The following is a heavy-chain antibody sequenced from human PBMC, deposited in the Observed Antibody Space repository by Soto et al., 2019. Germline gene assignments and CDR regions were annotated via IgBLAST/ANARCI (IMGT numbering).Heavy chain of an antibody. D-gene: IGHD6-6*01. CDR2: ISYDGSNK. J-gene: IGHJ4*02. CDR1: GFTFSSYA. Sequence: QVQLVESGGGVVQPGRSLRLSCAASGFTFSSYAMHWVRQAPGKGLEWVAVISYDGSNKYYADSVKGRFTISRDNSKNTLYLQMNSLRAEDTAVYYCARVWLGSVKVSSLNYWGQGTLVTVSS. V-gene: IGHV3-30-3*01. CDR3: ARVWLGSVKVSSLNY.